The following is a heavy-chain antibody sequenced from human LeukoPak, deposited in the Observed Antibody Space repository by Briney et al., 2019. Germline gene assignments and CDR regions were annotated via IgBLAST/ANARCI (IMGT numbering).Heavy chain of an antibody. Sequence: ASVKVSCKVSGYTLTELSMHWVRQAPGKGLEWMGGFDPEDGETIYAQKFQGRVTMTEDTSTDTAYMELSSLRSEDTAAYYCATGLAVAGTPHDYWGQGTLVTVSS. CDR1: GYTLTELS. D-gene: IGHD6-19*01. CDR2: FDPEDGET. V-gene: IGHV1-24*01. J-gene: IGHJ4*02. CDR3: ATGLAVAGTPHDY.